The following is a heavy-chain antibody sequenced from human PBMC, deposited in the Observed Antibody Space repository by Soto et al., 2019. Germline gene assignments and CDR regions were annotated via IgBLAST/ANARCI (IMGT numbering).Heavy chain of an antibody. CDR1: GLTLTRYS. CDR2: ISSTTNYI. V-gene: IGHV3-21*06. CDR3: ARESEDLTSNFDY. Sequence: PGGSLRLSCAASGLTLTRYSMNWVRQAPGKGLEWVSSISSTTNYIYYGDSMKGRFTISRDNAKNSLYLEMNSLRAEDPAAYYCARESEDLTSNFDYWGQGTLVTVSS. J-gene: IGHJ4*02.